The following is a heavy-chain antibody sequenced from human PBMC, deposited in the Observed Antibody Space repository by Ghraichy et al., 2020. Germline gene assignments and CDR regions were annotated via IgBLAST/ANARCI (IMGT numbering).Heavy chain of an antibody. CDR1: GGSVSSGGFY. CDR3: ARDAEYTPGVGYWFDP. J-gene: IGHJ5*02. CDR2: VYYTGST. Sequence: SLNISCTVSGGSVSSGGFYWSWIRQHPGKGLEWIGFVYYTGSTHYNPSLRSRLTISLDTSKNQFSLKLHSVTAADTTVYYSARDAEYTPGVGYWFDPWGQGTLVSFSS. V-gene: IGHV4-31*03. D-gene: IGHD2-2*02.